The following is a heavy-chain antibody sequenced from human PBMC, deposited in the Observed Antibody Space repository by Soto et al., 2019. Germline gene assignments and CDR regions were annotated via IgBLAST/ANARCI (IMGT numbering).Heavy chain of an antibody. CDR1: GFTFSSYA. CDR3: AITYSSGGNGARKSTYYYGMDV. D-gene: IGHD6-19*01. J-gene: IGHJ6*02. Sequence: GGSLRLSCAASGFTFSSYAMSWVRQAPGKGLEWVSAISGSGGSTYYADSVKGRFTISRDNSKNTLYLQMNSLRAEDTAVYYCAITYSSGGNGARKSTYYYGMDVWGQGTTVTVSS. V-gene: IGHV3-23*01. CDR2: ISGSGGST.